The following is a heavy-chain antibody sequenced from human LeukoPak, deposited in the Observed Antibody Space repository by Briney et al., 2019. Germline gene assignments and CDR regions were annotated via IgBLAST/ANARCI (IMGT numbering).Heavy chain of an antibody. CDR3: ARDEELLGVDY. CDR2: ISSSGSTI. V-gene: IGHV3-11*01. Sequence: GGSLRLSCAASGFTFSDYYMSWIRQAPGKGLEWVSYISSSGSTIYYADSVKGRFTISKDNAKNSLYLQMNSLSAEDTAVYYCARDEELLGVDYWGQGTLVTVSS. CDR1: GFTFSDYY. J-gene: IGHJ4*02. D-gene: IGHD2-15*01.